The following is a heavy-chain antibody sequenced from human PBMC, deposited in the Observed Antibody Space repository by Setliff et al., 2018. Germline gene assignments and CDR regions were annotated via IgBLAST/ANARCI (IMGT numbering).Heavy chain of an antibody. D-gene: IGHD5-18*01. CDR2: INHSGST. V-gene: IGHV4-34*01. J-gene: IGHJ3*02. CDR3: ARVPRFTDTRNAFDI. CDR1: GGSFSGYY. Sequence: SETLSLTCAVYGGSFSGYYWSWIRQPPGKGLEWIGEINHSGSTNYNPSLKSRVTISVDTSMNQFSLKLSSVTAADTAVYYCARVPRFTDTRNAFDIWGQGTMVTVS.